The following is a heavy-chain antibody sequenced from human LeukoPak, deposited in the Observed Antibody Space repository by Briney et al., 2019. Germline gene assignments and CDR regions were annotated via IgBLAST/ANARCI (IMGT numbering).Heavy chain of an antibody. CDR2: FDPEEAKM. CDR1: GNSLSELS. D-gene: IGHD3-3*01. J-gene: IGHJ1*01. V-gene: IGHV1-24*01. CDR3: TTRSGDFWSGFVN. Sequence: ASVKVSCKVSGNSLSELSIQWVRQAPGKGLECMGGFDPEEAKMVYAQNFQGRVTMTEDTSTQTAYMELSGLTSGDTAVYYCTTRSGDFWSGFVNWGQGTLVTVSS.